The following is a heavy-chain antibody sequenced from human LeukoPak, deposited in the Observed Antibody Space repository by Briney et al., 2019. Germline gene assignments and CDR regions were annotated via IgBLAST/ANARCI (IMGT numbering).Heavy chain of an antibody. D-gene: IGHD2-15*01. Sequence: ASVKVSCKASGYTFTSHAMNWVRQAPGQGLEWMGWINTNTGNPMYAQGFTGRFVFSLDTSVSTAYLQISSLKAEDTAVYYCARKKIVVVVAATEDYYYYGMDVWGQGTTVTVSS. CDR2: INTNTGNP. V-gene: IGHV7-4-1*02. CDR1: GYTFTSHA. J-gene: IGHJ6*02. CDR3: ARKKIVVVVAATEDYYYYGMDV.